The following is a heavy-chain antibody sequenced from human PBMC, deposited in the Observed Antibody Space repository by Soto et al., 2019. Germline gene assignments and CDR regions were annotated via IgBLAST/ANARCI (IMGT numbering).Heavy chain of an antibody. CDR3: ARVYSSSWYFDY. V-gene: IGHV4-59*01. D-gene: IGHD6-13*01. Sequence: QVQLQESGPGLVKPSETLSLTCTVSGGSISSYYWSWIRQPPGKGLEWIGYIYYSGSTNYNPSLDSRVTISVDTSKNQFSLKLSSVTAADTAVYYCARVYSSSWYFDYWGQGTLVTVSS. J-gene: IGHJ4*02. CDR2: IYYSGST. CDR1: GGSISSYY.